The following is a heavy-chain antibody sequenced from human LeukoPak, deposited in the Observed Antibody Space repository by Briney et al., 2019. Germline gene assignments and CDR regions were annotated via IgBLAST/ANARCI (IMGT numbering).Heavy chain of an antibody. CDR1: GYTFTGYY. Sequence: ASVKVSCKASGYTFTGYYIHWVRQAPGQGLEWMGWINPNSGGTNYAQKFQGRVTMTRDTSISTAYMELSRLRSDDTAVYYCARDREVRGVITPSLDYWGQGTLVTVSS. V-gene: IGHV1-2*02. CDR3: ARDREVRGVITPSLDY. J-gene: IGHJ4*02. D-gene: IGHD3-10*01. CDR2: INPNSGGT.